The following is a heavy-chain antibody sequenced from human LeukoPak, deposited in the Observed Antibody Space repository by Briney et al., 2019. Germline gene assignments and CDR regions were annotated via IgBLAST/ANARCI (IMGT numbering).Heavy chain of an antibody. V-gene: IGHV1-18*01. CDR2: INTRNGNA. CDR3: ARNHLGLGL. J-gene: IGHJ4*02. D-gene: IGHD3-16*01. Sequence: ASVKVSCKASGYTFTTYGIIWVRQAPGQGLEWMGWINTRNGNANYAHQLQGRVTITTDTSTSTSYMELASLRFDDTAIYYCARNHLGLGLWGQGTLVTVSS. CDR1: GYTFTTYG.